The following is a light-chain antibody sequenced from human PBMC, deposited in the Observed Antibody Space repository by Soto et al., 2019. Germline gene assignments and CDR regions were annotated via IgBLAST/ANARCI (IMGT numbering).Light chain of an antibody. CDR3: CSYAGSNTHVV. CDR1: SSDVGAYNC. J-gene: IGLJ2*01. V-gene: IGLV2-11*01. CDR2: DVS. Sequence: QSPLTQPRSVSGSPGQSVTISCTGTSSDVGAYNCVSWYQQHPGKAPKLMIYDVSKRPSGVPDRFSGSKSGNTASLTISGLQAEDEADYYCCSYAGSNTHVVFGGGTKLTVL.